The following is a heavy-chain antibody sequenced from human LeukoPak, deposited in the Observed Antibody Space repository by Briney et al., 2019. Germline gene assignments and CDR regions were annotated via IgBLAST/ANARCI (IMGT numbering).Heavy chain of an antibody. CDR3: VRDQGAFDM. V-gene: IGHV3-7*05. CDR2: IKQDASEK. J-gene: IGHJ3*02. Sequence: TGGSLRLSCAASGFMFDDYGMSWVRQAPGKGLEWVGNIKQDASEKYCVDSLRGRFTISRDNAKNSLFLQMNSLRADDTAAYYCVRDQGAFDMWGQGTMVTVSS. CDR1: GFMFDDYG.